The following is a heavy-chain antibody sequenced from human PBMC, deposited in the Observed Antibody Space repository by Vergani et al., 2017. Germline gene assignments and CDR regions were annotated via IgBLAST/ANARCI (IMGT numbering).Heavy chain of an antibody. CDR3: ARDGVGSSGYSVFAY. CDR1: GYTFTSYA. V-gene: IGHV7-4-1*02. D-gene: IGHD3-22*01. CDR2: INTNTGNP. Sequence: QVPLVQSGSEFKKPGASVTVSCKASGYTFTSYAMNWARQAPGQGLEWMGWINTNTGNPTYAQGFTGRFVFSLDTTVSTAYLQISSLKAEDTAVYYCARDGVGSSGYSVFAYWGQGTLVTVSS. J-gene: IGHJ4*02.